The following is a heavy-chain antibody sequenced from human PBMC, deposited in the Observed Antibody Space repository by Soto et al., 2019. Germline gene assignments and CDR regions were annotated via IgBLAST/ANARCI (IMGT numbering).Heavy chain of an antibody. J-gene: IGHJ4*02. Sequence: XGSLRLSCAASGFTFKNYWMNWVRQAPGKGLEWVANIKQDESEKYYVDSVKGRFTISRDNAKNSLFLQMNSLRAEDTAVYYCARDTSYDVWSGYFDHWGQGALVTVSS. V-gene: IGHV3-7*03. D-gene: IGHD3-3*01. CDR2: IKQDESEK. CDR3: ARDTSYDVWSGYFDH. CDR1: GFTFKNYW.